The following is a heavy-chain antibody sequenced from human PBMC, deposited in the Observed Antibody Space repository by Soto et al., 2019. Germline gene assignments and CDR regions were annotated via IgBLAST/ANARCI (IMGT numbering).Heavy chain of an antibody. CDR3: ARAGHYYDSSGAYGMDV. D-gene: IGHD3-22*01. CDR1: GGSISSGGYY. J-gene: IGHJ6*02. Sequence: SETLSLTCTVSGGSISSGGYYWSWIRQHPGKGLEWIGYIYYSGSTYYNPSLKSRVTISVDTSKNQFSLKLSSVTAADTAVYYWARAGHYYDSSGAYGMDVWGQGTTVTVSS. CDR2: IYYSGST. V-gene: IGHV4-31*03.